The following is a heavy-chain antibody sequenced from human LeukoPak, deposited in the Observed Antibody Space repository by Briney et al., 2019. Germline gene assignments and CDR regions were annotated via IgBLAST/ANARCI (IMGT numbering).Heavy chain of an antibody. Sequence: SVKVSCKASGGTFSNFAVNWVRQAPGQGLEWMGRIIPIFGIANYAQKFQGRVTITADKSTSTAYMELSSLRSEDTAVYYCARINDYGDYGSDYWGQGTLVTVSS. D-gene: IGHD4-17*01. V-gene: IGHV1-69*04. CDR1: GGTFSNFA. J-gene: IGHJ4*02. CDR3: ARINDYGDYGSDY. CDR2: IIPIFGIA.